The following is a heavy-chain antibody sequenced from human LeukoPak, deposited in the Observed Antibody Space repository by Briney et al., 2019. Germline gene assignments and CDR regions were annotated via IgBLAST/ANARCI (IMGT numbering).Heavy chain of an antibody. D-gene: IGHD5-18*01. CDR1: GYSISSGYY. CDR3: ARDKAEVSYGYGY. J-gene: IGHJ4*02. Sequence: SETLSLTCTVSGYSISSGYYWGWIRQPPGKGMEWIGSIYHSGSTYYNPSLKSRVTISVDTSTNQFSLKLSSVTAADTAVYYCARDKAEVSYGYGYWGQGTLVIVSS. CDR2: IYHSGST. V-gene: IGHV4-38-2*02.